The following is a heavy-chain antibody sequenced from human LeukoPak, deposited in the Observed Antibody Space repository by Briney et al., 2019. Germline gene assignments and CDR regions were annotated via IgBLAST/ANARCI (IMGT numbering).Heavy chain of an antibody. J-gene: IGHJ4*02. V-gene: IGHV2-5*02. Sequence: VSGPTLVKPTQTLTPTCTFSGFSLSTSGVGVGWIRQPPGKALEWLALIYLDDDKRYSPSLKSRLTITKDTSKNQVVLTMTNMDPVDTATYYCAHVDSSGYYLLFDYWGQGTLVTVSS. CDR3: AHVDSSGYYLLFDY. CDR2: IYLDDDK. CDR1: GFSLSTSGVG. D-gene: IGHD3-22*01.